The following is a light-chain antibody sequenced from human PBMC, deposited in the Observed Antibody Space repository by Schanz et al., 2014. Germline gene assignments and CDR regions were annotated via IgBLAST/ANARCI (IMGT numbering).Light chain of an antibody. Sequence: EIVMTQSPATLSVSPGERATLSCRASQSVSSNLAWYQHKPGQAPRLLIYGASTRATGIPARFSGSGSGTEFTLTITSLQSEDFAVYYCQQRDNWPLLTFGGGTKVEIK. CDR3: QQRDNWPLLT. CDR1: QSVSSN. J-gene: IGKJ4*01. V-gene: IGKV3-15*01. CDR2: GAS.